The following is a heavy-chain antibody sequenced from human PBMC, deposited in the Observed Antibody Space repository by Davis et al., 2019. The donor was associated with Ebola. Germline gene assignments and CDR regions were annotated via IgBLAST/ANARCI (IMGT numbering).Heavy chain of an antibody. Sequence: PGGSLRLSCAASGFTFSSYSMNWVRQAPGKGLEWVSVIYSGGSTYYADSVKGRFTISRDNSKNTLYLQMNSLRAEDTAVYYCARLSGGWYTGFFDCWGQGILVTVSS. CDR3: ARLSGGWYTGFFDC. J-gene: IGHJ4*02. CDR1: GFTFSSYS. V-gene: IGHV3-53*01. D-gene: IGHD6-19*01. CDR2: IYSGGST.